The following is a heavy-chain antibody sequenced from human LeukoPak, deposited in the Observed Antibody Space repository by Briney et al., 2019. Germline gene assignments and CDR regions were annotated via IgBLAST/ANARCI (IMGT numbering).Heavy chain of an antibody. Sequence: GGSLRLSCVASGFTFSNYNMNWVRQVPGKGLEWVSLISASSSNIYYAVSVKGRFTISRDNAKNSLYLQMNSLRADDTAIYYCARGGEAAGTEIDYWGQGTLVTVSS. V-gene: IGHV3-21*01. J-gene: IGHJ4*02. CDR2: ISASSSNI. D-gene: IGHD1/OR15-1a*01. CDR3: ARGGEAAGTEIDY. CDR1: GFTFSNYN.